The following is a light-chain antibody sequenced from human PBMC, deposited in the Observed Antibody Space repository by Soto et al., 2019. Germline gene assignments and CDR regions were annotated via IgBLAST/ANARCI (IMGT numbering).Light chain of an antibody. CDR2: ANT. V-gene: IGLV1-40*01. CDR1: SSNIGAGFD. Sequence: QSLLTQPPSVSGAPGQRVTISCTGSSSNIGAGFDVHWYQQLPGTAPRLLIYANTKRPSGVPDRFSGSRSGTSISLAITGLRAEDEADYFCQSYDSSLSGYVFGTGTKLTVL. CDR3: QSYDSSLSGYV. J-gene: IGLJ1*01.